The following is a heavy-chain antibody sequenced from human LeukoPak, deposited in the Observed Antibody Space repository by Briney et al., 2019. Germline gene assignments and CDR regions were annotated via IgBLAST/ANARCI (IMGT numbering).Heavy chain of an antibody. J-gene: IGHJ4*02. CDR3: AGLVGRYSSGLYYYYFDY. V-gene: IGHV4-4*02. Sequence: SETLSLTCTVSGDSINSPDLWSWVRQLPGKGLEWIGEMYLSGTTHSNPSVKSRVTISIDKSKNQFFLNLSSVTAADTAVYYCAGLVGRYSSGLYYYYFDYWGQGTLVTVSS. D-gene: IGHD3-22*01. CDR1: GDSINSPDL. CDR2: MYLSGTT.